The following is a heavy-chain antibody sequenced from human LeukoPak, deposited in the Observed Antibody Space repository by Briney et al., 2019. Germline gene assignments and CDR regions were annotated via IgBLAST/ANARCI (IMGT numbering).Heavy chain of an antibody. D-gene: IGHD2-2*01. V-gene: IGHV4-59*12. CDR1: GGSISSYY. Sequence: SETLSLTCTVSGGSISSYYWSWIRQPPGKGLEWIGYIYYSGSTNYNPSLKSRVTISVDTSKNQFSLKLSSVTAADTAVYYCARGRSGSSNTWGQGTMVTVSS. CDR3: ARGRSGSSNT. J-gene: IGHJ3*01. CDR2: IYYSGST.